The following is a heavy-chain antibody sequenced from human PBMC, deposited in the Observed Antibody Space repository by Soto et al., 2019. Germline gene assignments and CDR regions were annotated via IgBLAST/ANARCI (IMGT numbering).Heavy chain of an antibody. D-gene: IGHD4-17*01. CDR1: GGSISNYY. CDR3: ASETTVTDAFDI. J-gene: IGHJ3*02. V-gene: IGHV4-59*01. CDR2: IYYSGST. Sequence: QVQLQESGPGLVKPSETLSLTCTVSGGSISNYYWSWIRQPPGKGLEWIGYIYYSGSTNYNPSLKSRVTISVDTSKNQCSLKLSSVTAADTAVYYCASETTVTDAFDIWGQGTMVTVSS.